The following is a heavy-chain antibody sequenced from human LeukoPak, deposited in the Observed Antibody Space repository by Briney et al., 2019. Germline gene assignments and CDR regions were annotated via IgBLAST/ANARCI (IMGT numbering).Heavy chain of an antibody. D-gene: IGHD3-22*01. CDR1: GGSFSGYY. J-gene: IGHJ4*02. CDR2: INHSGST. V-gene: IGHV4-34*01. CDR3: ARKDDSSGYPFDY. Sequence: PSETLSLTCAVYGGSFSGYYWSWIRQPPGKGLEWIGEINHSGSTNYNPSLKSRVTISVDTSKNQFSLKLSSVTAADTAVYYYARKDDSSGYPFDYWGQGTLVTVSS.